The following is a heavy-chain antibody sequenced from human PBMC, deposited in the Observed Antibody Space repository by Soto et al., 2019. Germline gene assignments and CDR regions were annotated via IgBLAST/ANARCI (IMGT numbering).Heavy chain of an antibody. CDR3: ARLNYYDSSGYYYGFDP. Sequence: QVQLVQSGAEVKKPGASVKVSYKASGYTFTGYYMHWVRQAPGQGLEWMGWINPNSGGTNYAQKFQGWVTMTRDTSISTAYMELSRLRSDDTAVYYCARLNYYDSSGYYYGFDPWGQGTLVTVSS. CDR1: GYTFTGYY. J-gene: IGHJ5*02. CDR2: INPNSGGT. D-gene: IGHD3-22*01. V-gene: IGHV1-2*04.